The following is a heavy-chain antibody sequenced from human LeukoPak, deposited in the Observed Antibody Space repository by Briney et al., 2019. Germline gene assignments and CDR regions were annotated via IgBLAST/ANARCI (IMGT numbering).Heavy chain of an antibody. D-gene: IGHD3-22*01. CDR2: ISDSGGRT. J-gene: IGHJ4*02. CDR3: AKRGVVIRVILVGFHKEAYYFDS. Sequence: PGGSLRLSCAVSGITLSNYGMSWVRQAPGKGLEWVAGISDSGGRTNYAYSVKGRFTISRDNPKNTLYLQMNSLRAEDTAVYFCAKRGVVIRVILVGFHKEAYYFDSWGQGALVTVSS. CDR1: GITLSNYG. V-gene: IGHV3-23*01.